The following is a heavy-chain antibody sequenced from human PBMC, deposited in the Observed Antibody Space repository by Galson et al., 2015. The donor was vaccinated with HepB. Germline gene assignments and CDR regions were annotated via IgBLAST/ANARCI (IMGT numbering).Heavy chain of an antibody. Sequence: SLRLSCAASGFTFTEAWMSWVRQAPGKGLEWVGRIKSKNAGVTTDYAAPVKGRFTISRDDSKNTLYLQMNSLQTEDTALYFCTWIGHSSGTWFYSAYWGQGTLFTVSS. CDR3: TWIGHSSGTWFYSAY. CDR2: IKSKNAGVTT. J-gene: IGHJ4*02. D-gene: IGHD6-13*01. CDR1: GFTFTEAW. V-gene: IGHV3-15*05.